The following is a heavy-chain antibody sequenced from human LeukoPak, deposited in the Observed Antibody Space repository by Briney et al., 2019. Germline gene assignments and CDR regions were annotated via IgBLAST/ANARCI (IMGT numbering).Heavy chain of an antibody. J-gene: IGHJ4*02. D-gene: IGHD3-22*01. CDR3: ANAGGSGSDSFDY. CDR2: ISYDGSNK. CDR1: GFTFSSYG. V-gene: IGHV3-30*18. Sequence: PGRSLGLSCAASGFTFSSYGIHWVRQAPGKGLEWVAVISYDGSNKYYADSVKGRFTISRDNSKNTLYLQMNSLRAEDTAVYYCANAGGSGSDSFDYWGQGTLVTVSS.